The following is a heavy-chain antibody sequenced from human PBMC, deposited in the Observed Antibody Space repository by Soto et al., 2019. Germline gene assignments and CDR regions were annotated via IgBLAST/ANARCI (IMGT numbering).Heavy chain of an antibody. D-gene: IGHD6-19*01. J-gene: IGHJ4*02. CDR3: ARGPGIAVSTVWFRYYFDF. CDR1: GFTFSSYA. Sequence: QVQLVESGGGVVQPGRSLRLSCAASGFTFSSYAMHWVRQAPGKGLEWVAVISYDGSNKYYADSVKGRFTISRDNSKNPLYLQMNSLRAEDTAVYYCARGPGIAVSTVWFRYYFDFWGQGTLVTVSS. V-gene: IGHV3-30-3*01. CDR2: ISYDGSNK.